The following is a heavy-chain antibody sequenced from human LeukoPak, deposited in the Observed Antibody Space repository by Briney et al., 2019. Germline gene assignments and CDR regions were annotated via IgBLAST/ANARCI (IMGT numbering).Heavy chain of an antibody. D-gene: IGHD5-12*01. J-gene: IGHJ4*02. CDR3: ARDPGYSGYDYYFDY. Sequence: ASVKVSCKASGYTFTGYYMHWVRQAPGQGLEWMGWINPNSGGTDYAQKFQGRVTMTRDTSISTAYMELSRLRSDDTAVYYCARDPGYSGYDYYFDYWGQGTLVTVSS. V-gene: IGHV1-2*02. CDR1: GYTFTGYY. CDR2: INPNSGGT.